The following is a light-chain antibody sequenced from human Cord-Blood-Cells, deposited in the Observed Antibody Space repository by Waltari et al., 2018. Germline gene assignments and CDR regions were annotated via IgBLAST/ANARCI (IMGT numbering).Light chain of an antibody. V-gene: IGKV1-39*01. CDR1: QSISSY. Sequence: QMTQSPSSLSASVGDRGTITCSASQSISSYLDWYQQKPGKAPKHLIYAASSLQSGVPSRFSGSGAGTDFTLTTSSLQHEDFATYYCQQSYSTPRTFGQGTKVEIK. CDR3: QQSYSTPRT. J-gene: IGKJ1*01. CDR2: AAS.